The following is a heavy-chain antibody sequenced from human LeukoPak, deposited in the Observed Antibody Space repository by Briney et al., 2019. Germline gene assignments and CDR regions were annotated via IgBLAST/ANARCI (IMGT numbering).Heavy chain of an antibody. CDR3: TTVVGPDSSGYKSPKYYFDY. D-gene: IGHD3-22*01. V-gene: IGHV3-15*01. CDR2: IKSKTDGGTT. Sequence: GGSLRLSCAASGFTFSNAWMSWVRQAPGKGLEWVGRIKSKTDGGTTDYAAPVKGRFTISRDDSKNTLYLQMNSLKTEDTAVYYCTTVVGPDSSGYKSPKYYFDYWGQGTLVTVSS. CDR1: GFTFSNAW. J-gene: IGHJ4*02.